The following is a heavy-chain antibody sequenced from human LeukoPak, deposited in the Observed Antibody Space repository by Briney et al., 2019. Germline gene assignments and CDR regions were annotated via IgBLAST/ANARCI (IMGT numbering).Heavy chain of an antibody. Sequence: GASVKVSCKASGGTFSSYAISWVRQAPGQGLEWMGGIIPIFGTANYAQKFQGRVTITADKSTSTAYMELSSLRPEDTAVYYCARAVTMVRGVIMDYYYGMDVWGKGTTVTVSS. CDR2: IIPIFGTA. CDR3: ARAVTMVRGVIMDYYYGMDV. J-gene: IGHJ6*04. V-gene: IGHV1-69*06. CDR1: GGTFSSYA. D-gene: IGHD3-10*01.